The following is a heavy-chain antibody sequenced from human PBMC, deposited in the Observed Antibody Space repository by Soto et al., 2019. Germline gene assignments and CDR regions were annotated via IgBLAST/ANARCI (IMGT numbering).Heavy chain of an antibody. V-gene: IGHV3-49*04. CDR1: GFTGGDYA. J-gene: IGHJ4*02. Sequence: GGSLGLACTTSGFTGGDYALSWVRQAPGKGLEWVGFIRRNAYGGTTDYAASVKGRFTISRDDSKSIAYLQMNSLRTEDTALYYCTRASSLDFDFWGQGTLVTVSS. CDR2: IRRNAYGGTT. CDR3: TRASSLDFDF. D-gene: IGHD3-16*01.